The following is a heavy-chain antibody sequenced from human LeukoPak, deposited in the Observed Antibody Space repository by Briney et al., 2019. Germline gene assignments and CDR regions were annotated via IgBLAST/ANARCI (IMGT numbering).Heavy chain of an antibody. CDR1: GFTFSSYW. CDR3: ARGFYSSSSSPDY. D-gene: IGHD6-6*01. J-gene: IGHJ4*02. V-gene: IGHV3-7*01. Sequence: PGGSLRLSCAASGFTFSSYWMSWVRQAPGKGLEWVANIKQDGSEKYYVDSVKGRFTISRDNAKNSLYLQMNSLRGEDTAVYYCARGFYSSSSSPDYWGQGTLVTVSS. CDR2: IKQDGSEK.